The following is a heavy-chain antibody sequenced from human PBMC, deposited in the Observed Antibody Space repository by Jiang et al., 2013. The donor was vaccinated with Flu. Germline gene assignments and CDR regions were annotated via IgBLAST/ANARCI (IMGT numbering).Heavy chain of an antibody. Sequence: GSGLVKPSETLSITCTFSGGSLSSYCWSWIRQPPGKRLEWLGYICYSGSTDHNPSLKSRVTTSLDTSKNQFSLHLSSVTAEDTAVYYCASAVNWWYFDFWGQGTLVTVSS. CDR3: ASAVNWWYFDF. V-gene: IGHV4-59*01. J-gene: IGHJ4*02. D-gene: IGHD2-15*01. CDR2: ICYSGST. CDR1: GGSLSSYC.